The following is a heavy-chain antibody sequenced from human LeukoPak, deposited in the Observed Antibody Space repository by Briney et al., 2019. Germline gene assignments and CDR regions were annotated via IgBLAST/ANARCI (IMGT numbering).Heavy chain of an antibody. Sequence: GESLKISCKGSGYSFTSYWIGCVRQMPGKGLEWMGIIYPGDSDTRYSPSFQGQVTISADKSISTAYLQWSSLKASDTAMYYCARRQGHYYYGMDVWGQGTTVTVSS. CDR1: GYSFTSYW. CDR2: IYPGDSDT. V-gene: IGHV5-51*01. CDR3: ARRQGHYYYGMDV. J-gene: IGHJ6*02.